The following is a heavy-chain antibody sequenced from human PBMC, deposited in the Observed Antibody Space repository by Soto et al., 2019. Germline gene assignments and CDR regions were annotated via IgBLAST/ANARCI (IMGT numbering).Heavy chain of an antibody. Sequence: RASVKVSCKASGGTFSSCAISWVRQAPGQGLEWVGGIIPIFGTANYAQKFQGRVTITADESTSTAYMELSSLRSEDTAVYYCARPTYYYGSGSQTYGMDVWGQGTTVTVSS. CDR2: IIPIFGTA. CDR1: GGTFSSCA. V-gene: IGHV1-69*13. J-gene: IGHJ6*02. CDR3: ARPTYYYGSGSQTYGMDV. D-gene: IGHD3-10*01.